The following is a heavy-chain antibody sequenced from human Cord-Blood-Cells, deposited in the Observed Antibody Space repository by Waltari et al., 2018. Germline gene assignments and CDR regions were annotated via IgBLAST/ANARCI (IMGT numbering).Heavy chain of an antibody. CDR2: VYYSGST. V-gene: IGHV4-31*03. Sequence: QVHLQESGPGLVKPSQTLSLTCPVSGASFSSCGYYRSWNGQHPGKGREWIRYVYYSGSTYYSPSPKSRVTISVDTSKSPFSLKRGSVTAADTAVYYGARGGGSGSYQEIWFDPWGQGTLVTVSS. D-gene: IGHD3-10*01. CDR1: GASFSSCGYY. CDR3: ARGGGSGSYQEIWFDP. J-gene: IGHJ5*02.